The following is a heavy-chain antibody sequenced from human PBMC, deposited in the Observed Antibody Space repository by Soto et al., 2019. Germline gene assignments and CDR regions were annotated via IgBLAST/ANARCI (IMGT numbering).Heavy chain of an antibody. V-gene: IGHV3-9*01. CDR1: VCTFDDYV. J-gene: IGHJ4*02. Sequence: SLRLSCASSVCTFDDYVMHCVRQSPGKCLEWVSGISWNSGSIGYADSVKGRFTISRDNAKNSLYLQMNSLRAEDTALYYCAREPAGHSSSWHPHFEYWGQGTLVSVSS. D-gene: IGHD6-13*01. CDR3: AREPAGHSSSWHPHFEY. CDR2: ISWNSGSI.